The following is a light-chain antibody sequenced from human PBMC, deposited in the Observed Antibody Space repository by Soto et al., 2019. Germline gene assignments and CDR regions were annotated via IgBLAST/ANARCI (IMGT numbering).Light chain of an antibody. CDR3: LQYHNLWA. CDR1: QSITRD. Sequence: EIVMTQSPGTLSVSPGERATLSCRASQSITRDLAWYQHKRGQAPRLLIHGASSRATGIPDRFSGSGSGTEFTLTISSLQSEDFAVYSCLQYHNLWAFGQGTKVDIK. CDR2: GAS. V-gene: IGKV3D-15*01. J-gene: IGKJ1*01.